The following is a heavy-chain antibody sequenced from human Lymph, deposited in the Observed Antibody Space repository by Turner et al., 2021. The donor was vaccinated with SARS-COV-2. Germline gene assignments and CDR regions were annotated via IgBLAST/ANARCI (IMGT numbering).Heavy chain of an antibody. V-gene: IGHV3-33*01. CDR1: GFTFSNYG. CDR2: IWYDGSNK. Sequence: QVQLVESGGGVVQPGRSLRLSCAASGFTFSNYGMHWVRQAPGKGLEGGAVIWYDGSNKYYADSVKGRFTISRDNSKNTLYLQMNSLRAEDTAVYYCAREGQVGVTTGVDYWGQGTLVTVSS. J-gene: IGHJ4*02. CDR3: AREGQVGVTTGVDY. D-gene: IGHD1-26*01.